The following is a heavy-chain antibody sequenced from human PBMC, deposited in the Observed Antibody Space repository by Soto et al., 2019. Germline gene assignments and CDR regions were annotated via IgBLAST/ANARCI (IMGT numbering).Heavy chain of an antibody. CDR2: IYYSGST. CDR1: GASVNSGNYY. D-gene: IGHD2-15*01. V-gene: IGHV4-61*01. Sequence: QVQLQQSGPGLVKPSETLALTCTVSGASVNSGNYYWSWIRQPPGKGLEWIGYIYYSGSTNYNPSVESRVTISASTSKNQFSLRLASMSAADTAVYYCARGGYCSGGSCPRDSWGQGTLVTVSS. CDR3: ARGGYCSGGSCPRDS. J-gene: IGHJ4*02.